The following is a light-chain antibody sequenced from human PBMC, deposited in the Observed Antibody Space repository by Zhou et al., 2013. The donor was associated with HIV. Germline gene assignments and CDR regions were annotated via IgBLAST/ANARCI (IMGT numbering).Light chain of an antibody. CDR1: QSVSSNY. V-gene: IGKV3-20*01. J-gene: IGKJ1*01. CDR3: HQYSLSPLT. CDR2: AAS. Sequence: EIILTQSPGILSLSPGERATLSCRASQSVSSNYLAWYQQKPGQAPRPLIYAASSRATGIPDRFSGSGSGTDFTLIISRLEPEDFAVYYCHQYSLSPLTFGQGTKVDIK.